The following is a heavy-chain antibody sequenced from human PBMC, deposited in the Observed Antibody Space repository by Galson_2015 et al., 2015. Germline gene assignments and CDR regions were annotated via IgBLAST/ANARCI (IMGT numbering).Heavy chain of an antibody. D-gene: IGHD6-13*01. CDR2: ISSRGGTI. V-gene: IGHV3-48*03. CDR3: ARENSYSSSWYYFDC. J-gene: IGHJ4*02. Sequence: SLRLSCAASGFTFNTYPMNWVRQAPGKGLEWVSYISSRGGTIYYADSVKGRFTISRDNAKNSLYLQMNTLRAGDTAVYYCARENSYSSSWYYFDCWGQGTLVTVSS. CDR1: GFTFNTYP.